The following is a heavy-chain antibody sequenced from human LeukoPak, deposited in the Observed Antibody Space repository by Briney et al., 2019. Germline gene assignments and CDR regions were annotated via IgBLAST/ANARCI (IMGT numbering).Heavy chain of an antibody. CDR3: AGSGWYQASMDV. CDR1: GCSISSYY. V-gene: IGHV4-59*01. Sequence: SETLTLTCTASGCSISSYYWSWIRQPPGKGLEWLGYIYYSGSTNYNPSLKSRVTISVDTSKNQFSLKLSSVTAADTAVYYCAGSGWYQASMDVWGKGTTVTVSS. J-gene: IGHJ6*03. D-gene: IGHD6-19*01. CDR2: IYYSGST.